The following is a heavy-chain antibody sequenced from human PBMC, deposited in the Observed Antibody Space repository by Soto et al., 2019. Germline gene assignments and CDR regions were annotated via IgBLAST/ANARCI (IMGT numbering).Heavy chain of an antibody. J-gene: IGHJ5*02. CDR2: IYYSGST. V-gene: IGHV4-31*03. CDR1: GGSISSGGYY. D-gene: IGHD2-2*01. CDR3: ARVDRYCSSTSCPNWFDP. Sequence: LTCPVSGGSISSGGYYWSWIRQHPGKGLEWIGYIYYSGSTYYNPSLKSRVTISVDTSKNQFSLKLSSVTAADTAVYYCARVDRYCSSTSCPNWFDPWGQGTLVTVSS.